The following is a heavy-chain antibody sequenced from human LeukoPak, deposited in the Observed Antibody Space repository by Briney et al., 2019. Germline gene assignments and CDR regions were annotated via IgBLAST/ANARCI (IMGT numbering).Heavy chain of an antibody. CDR3: ARVQYRTSYSYFDY. Sequence: SETLSLTCTVSGGSISSYYWSWIRQPPGKGLEWIGYIYYSGSTNYNPSLKSRVTISVDTSKNQFSLKLSSVTAADTAVYYCARVQYRTSYSYFDYWGQGTLVTVSS. J-gene: IGHJ4*02. V-gene: IGHV4-59*01. CDR2: IYYSGST. D-gene: IGHD6-6*01. CDR1: GGSISSYY.